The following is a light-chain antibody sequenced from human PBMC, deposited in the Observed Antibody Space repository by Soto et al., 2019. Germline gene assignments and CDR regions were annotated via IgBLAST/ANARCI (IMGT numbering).Light chain of an antibody. CDR3: QQRSSWPPPT. J-gene: IGKJ4*01. Sequence: IVLTQSPATLSLSPGERATLSCRASESGGNYLAWYQEKPGQAPRLLIYDASNRATGIPPRFSGSGSGTDFTLTISSLEPEDVAVYYCQQRSSWPPPTFGGGTKVEI. CDR1: ESGGNY. CDR2: DAS. V-gene: IGKV3-11*01.